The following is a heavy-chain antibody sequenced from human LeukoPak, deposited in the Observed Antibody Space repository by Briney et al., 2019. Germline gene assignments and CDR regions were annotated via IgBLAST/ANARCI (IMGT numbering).Heavy chain of an antibody. J-gene: IGHJ4*02. CDR2: IGGSSTSL. D-gene: IGHD6-19*01. Sequence: GGSLRLSCAASGFTFSTYAMNWVRQAPGEGLEWVSSIGGSSTSLYYADSLKGRFTISRDNAKNSLYLQMNSLRAEDTAVYYCARDIAVADTHWGQGTLVTVSS. V-gene: IGHV3-21*01. CDR3: ARDIAVADTH. CDR1: GFTFSTYA.